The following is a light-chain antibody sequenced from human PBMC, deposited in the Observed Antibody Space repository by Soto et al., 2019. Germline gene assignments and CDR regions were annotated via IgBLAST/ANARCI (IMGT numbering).Light chain of an antibody. CDR2: GAS. CDR3: QQSHSSSPT. Sequence: IVLTQSPGALSLSPGERATLSCRASQSVSNNYLAWYQQKPGQAPRLLIYGASSRATGIPDRFSGSGSGTDFTLTITRLEPEDFAVFYCQQSHSSSPTFGQGTKVDIK. J-gene: IGKJ1*01. V-gene: IGKV3-20*01. CDR1: QSVSNNY.